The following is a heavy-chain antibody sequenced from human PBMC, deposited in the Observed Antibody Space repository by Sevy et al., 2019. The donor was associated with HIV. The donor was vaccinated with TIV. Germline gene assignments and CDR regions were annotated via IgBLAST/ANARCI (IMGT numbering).Heavy chain of an antibody. J-gene: IGHJ4*02. D-gene: IGHD3-16*02. CDR1: GGSFSGYY. CDR3: ARGRYDKYVWGSYRPTYFDY. V-gene: IGHV4-34*01. CDR2: ITHSENT. Sequence: SETLSLTCAVYGGSFSGYYWTFFRQPPGKGLEWIGEITHSENTNSNPSLKSRVTISVDTSKNQFSLKLTSVTAADTAVYFCARGRYDKYVWGSYRPTYFDYWGQRSLVTASS.